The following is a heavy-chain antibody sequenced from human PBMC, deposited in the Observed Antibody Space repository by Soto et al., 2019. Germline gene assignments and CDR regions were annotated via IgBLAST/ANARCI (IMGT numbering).Heavy chain of an antibody. V-gene: IGHV3-74*01. CDR3: ASSLLAPFDY. CDR2: INSDGSST. CDR1: GFNLSSHW. J-gene: IGHJ4*02. Sequence: GSLRLSCAASGFNLSSHWMHWVRLAPGKGLVWVSRINSDGSSTSFADSVKGRFTISRDNAKNTLYLQMNSLRAEDTAVYYCASSLLAPFDYWSRGSLVTVSS.